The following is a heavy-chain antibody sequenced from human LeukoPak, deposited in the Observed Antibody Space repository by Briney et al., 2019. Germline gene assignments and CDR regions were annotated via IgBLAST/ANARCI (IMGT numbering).Heavy chain of an antibody. CDR3: ARDYYDFWSGYYYYYYYMDV. D-gene: IGHD3-3*01. CDR2: MNPNSGNT. CDR1: GYTLTSYD. V-gene: IGHV1-8*01. J-gene: IGHJ6*03. Sequence: ASVKVSCKASGYTLTSYDINWVRQATGQGLEWMGWMNPNSGNTGYAQKFQGRVTMTRNTTISTAYMELSSLRSEDTAVYYCARDYYDFWSGYYYYYYYMDVWGKGTTVTVSS.